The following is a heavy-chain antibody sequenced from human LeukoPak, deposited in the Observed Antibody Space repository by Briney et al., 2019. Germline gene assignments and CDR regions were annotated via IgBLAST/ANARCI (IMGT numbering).Heavy chain of an antibody. D-gene: IGHD5-24*01. CDR1: GGSISSYY. J-gene: IGHJ4*02. CDR2: IYYSGST. V-gene: IGHV4-59*01. CDR3: ARDNVGGYNFDY. Sequence: PSETLSLTCIVSGGSISSYYWSWIRQPPGKGLEWIGYIYYSGSTNYNPSLKSRVTISVDTSKNQFSLKLSSVTAADTAVYYCARDNVGGYNFDYWGQGTLVTVSS.